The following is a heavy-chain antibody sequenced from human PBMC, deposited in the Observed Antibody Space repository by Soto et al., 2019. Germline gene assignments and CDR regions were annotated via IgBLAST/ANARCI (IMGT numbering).Heavy chain of an antibody. CDR1: GFTFSSYA. D-gene: IGHD3-22*01. CDR2: ISGSGGST. Sequence: GGSLRLSCAASGFTFSSYAMSWVRQAPGKGLEWVSTISGSGGSTYYADSVKGRFTISRDNSKNTLYLQMNSLRAEDTAVYYCARGDYYDSSGPFSDAFDIWGQGTMVTVSS. V-gene: IGHV3-23*01. CDR3: ARGDYYDSSGPFSDAFDI. J-gene: IGHJ3*02.